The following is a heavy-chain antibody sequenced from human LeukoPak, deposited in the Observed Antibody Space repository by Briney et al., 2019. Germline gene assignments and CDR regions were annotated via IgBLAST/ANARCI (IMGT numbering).Heavy chain of an antibody. CDR2: ISGSGSNT. Sequence: GGSLRLSCAASGFIFNSYAITWVRQAPGKGPEWVSGISGSGSNTYYADSVKGRFTISRDNSKNTLYLQMNSLRADDTAVYYCARSRFGGNYVFDYWGQGTLVIVSP. J-gene: IGHJ4*02. CDR1: GFIFNSYA. CDR3: ARSRFGGNYVFDY. V-gene: IGHV3-23*01. D-gene: IGHD4-23*01.